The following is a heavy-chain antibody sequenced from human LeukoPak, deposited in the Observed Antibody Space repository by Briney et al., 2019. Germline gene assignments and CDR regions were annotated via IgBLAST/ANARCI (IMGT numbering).Heavy chain of an antibody. CDR3: ARDLSIAAWFDY. Sequence: SETLSLTCTVSGYSISSGYYWGWIRQPPGKGLEWIGSIYHSGSTYYNPSLKSRVTISVDTSKNQFSLKLSSVTAADTAVYYCARDLSIAAWFDYWGQGTLVTVSS. V-gene: IGHV4-38-2*02. CDR2: IYHSGST. J-gene: IGHJ4*02. D-gene: IGHD6-6*01. CDR1: GYSISSGYY.